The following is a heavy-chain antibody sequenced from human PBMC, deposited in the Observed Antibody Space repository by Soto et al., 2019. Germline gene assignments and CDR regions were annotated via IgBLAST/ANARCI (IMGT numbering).Heavy chain of an antibody. V-gene: IGHV4-30-2*01. J-gene: IGHJ4*02. D-gene: IGHD7-27*01. Sequence: SETLSLTCAVSGGSISSGGYSWSWIRQPPGKGLECIGYIYHSVSTYYNPSLKSRVTISVDRSKNQFSLKLSSVTAADTAVYYCARGPQLGYWGQGTLVT. CDR2: IYHSVST. CDR1: GGSISSGGYS. CDR3: ARGPQLGY.